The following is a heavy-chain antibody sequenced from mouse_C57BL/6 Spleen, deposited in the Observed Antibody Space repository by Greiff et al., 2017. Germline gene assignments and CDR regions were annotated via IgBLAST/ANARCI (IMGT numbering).Heavy chain of an antibody. CDR2: INPNNGGT. D-gene: IGHD2-5*01. V-gene: IGHV1-26*01. CDR1: GYTFTDYY. CDR3: ARWSNLGYAMDY. Sequence: EVQLQQSGPELVKPGASVKISCKASGYTFTDYYMNWVKQSHGKSLEWIGDINPNNGGTSYNQKFKGKATLTVYKSSSTAYMELRCLTSEDSAVYYCARWSNLGYAMDYWGQGTSVTVSS. J-gene: IGHJ4*01.